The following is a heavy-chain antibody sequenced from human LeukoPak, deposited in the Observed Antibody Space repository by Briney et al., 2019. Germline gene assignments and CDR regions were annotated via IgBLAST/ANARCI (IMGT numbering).Heavy chain of an antibody. J-gene: IGHJ4*02. CDR2: INSDGSST. CDR1: GFIFSSYW. Sequence: GGSLRLPCAASGFIFSSYWMHWVRQAPGKGLVWVSRINSDGSSTSYADSVKDRFTISRDNAKNTLYLQMNSLRAEDTAVYYCASGTGAYDFWSGYYPHFDYWGQGTLVTVSS. V-gene: IGHV3-74*01. D-gene: IGHD3-3*01. CDR3: ASGTGAYDFWSGYYPHFDY.